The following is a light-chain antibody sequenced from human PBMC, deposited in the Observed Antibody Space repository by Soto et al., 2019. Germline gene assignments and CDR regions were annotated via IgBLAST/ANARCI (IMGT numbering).Light chain of an antibody. CDR1: SSYVGGYNY. Sequence: QSALTQPASVSGSPGQSITISCTGTSSYVGGYNYVSWYQQHPGKAPKLMIYDVSNRPSGVSNRFSGSKSGNTASLTISGLQAEYEADYYCSSYTSSSIDYVFGTGTKLTVL. V-gene: IGLV2-14*01. J-gene: IGLJ1*01. CDR3: SSYTSSSIDYV. CDR2: DVS.